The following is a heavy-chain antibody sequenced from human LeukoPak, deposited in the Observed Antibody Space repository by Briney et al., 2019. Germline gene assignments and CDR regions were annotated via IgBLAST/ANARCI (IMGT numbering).Heavy chain of an antibody. CDR2: ISTSSSPI. CDR3: ARDEYSGSYS. CDR1: GFTFSSYS. J-gene: IGHJ4*02. Sequence: PGGSLRLSCAASGFTFSSYSMNWVRQAPGKGLEWVSYISTSSSPIYYADSVKGRFTISRDNAKNSLCLQMNSPRAEDTAVYYCARDEYSGSYSWGQGTLVTVSS. V-gene: IGHV3-48*01. D-gene: IGHD1-26*01.